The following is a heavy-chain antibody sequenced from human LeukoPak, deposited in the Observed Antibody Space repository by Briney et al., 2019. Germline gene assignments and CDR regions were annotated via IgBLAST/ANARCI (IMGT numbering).Heavy chain of an antibody. D-gene: IGHD4-17*01. Sequence: PGGSLRLSCAASRFTFSEYWMHSGRQAPGKGLRWVSRVNSDGRSTSYADSVKGRFTISRDNAKNTLYLQMNSLRAEDTAVYYCSRVSYGDYPFDSWGQGTLVTVSS. J-gene: IGHJ4*02. CDR3: SRVSYGDYPFDS. V-gene: IGHV3-74*01. CDR2: VNSDGRST. CDR1: RFTFSEYW.